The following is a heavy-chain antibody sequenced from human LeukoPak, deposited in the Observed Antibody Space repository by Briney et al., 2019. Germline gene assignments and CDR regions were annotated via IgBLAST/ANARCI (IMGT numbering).Heavy chain of an antibody. D-gene: IGHD2-21*02. J-gene: IGHJ4*02. Sequence: PGGSLRLSWEVFEFTFTYIAMHWVSQVPGKGLKWVAVISHDGSNKQYADSVKGQVTISRDNSKSTLYLQMASLRAGDTAVYYCARQGDTGSRYFDYWGQGTLVTVSS. CDR2: ISHDGSNK. V-gene: IGHV3-30-3*01. CDR1: EFTFTYIA. CDR3: ARQGDTGSRYFDY.